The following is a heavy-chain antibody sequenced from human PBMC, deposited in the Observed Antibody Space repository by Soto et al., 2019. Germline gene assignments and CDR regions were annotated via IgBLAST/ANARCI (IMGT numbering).Heavy chain of an antibody. Sequence: SETLSLTCTVSGGSISSSSYYWGWIRQPPGKGLEWIGSIYYSGSTYYNPSLKSRVTISVDTSKNQFSLKLSSVTAADTAVYYCARMTTVTAYFDYWGQGTLVTVSS. CDR2: IYYSGST. CDR3: ARMTTVTAYFDY. CDR1: GGSISSSSYY. V-gene: IGHV4-39*01. D-gene: IGHD4-17*01. J-gene: IGHJ4*02.